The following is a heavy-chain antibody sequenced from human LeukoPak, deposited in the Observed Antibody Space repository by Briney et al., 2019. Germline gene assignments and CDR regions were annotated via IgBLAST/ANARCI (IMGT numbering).Heavy chain of an antibody. CDR2: INPNSGGT. Sequence: ASVKVSCKASGYTFTGYYMHWVRQAPGQGLEWMGWINPNSGGTNYAQKFQGWVTMTRDTSISTAYMELSRLRSDDTAVYYCARDPQQLVLFYYYYYGMDVWGQGTTVTVSS. V-gene: IGHV1-2*04. D-gene: IGHD6-13*01. CDR1: GYTFTGYY. J-gene: IGHJ6*02. CDR3: ARDPQQLVLFYYYYYGMDV.